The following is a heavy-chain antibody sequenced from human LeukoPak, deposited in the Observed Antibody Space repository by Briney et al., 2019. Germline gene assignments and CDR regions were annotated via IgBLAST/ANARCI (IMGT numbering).Heavy chain of an antibody. CDR3: ARGGFAYFDY. J-gene: IGHJ4*02. Sequence: SETLSLTCAVYGGSFSGYYWSWIRQPPGKGLEWIGEINHSGSTNYNPSLKSRVTISVDTSKNQFSLKLSSVTAADTAVYYCARGGFAYFDYWGQGTLVTVSS. CDR2: INHSGST. CDR1: GGSFSGYY. V-gene: IGHV4-34*01.